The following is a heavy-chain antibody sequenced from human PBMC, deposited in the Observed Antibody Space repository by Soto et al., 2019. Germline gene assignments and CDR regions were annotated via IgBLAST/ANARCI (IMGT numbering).Heavy chain of an antibody. Sequence: HPGGSLRLSCAASGFPFSSYVMSWVRQAPGKGLEWVSGISGGGSNTFYADYVKGRFTISRDNSKNTLLLQMSSLGAEDTAVYYCAKDSNKYSSSLRGRYFDYWGQGIGVTVSS. CDR2: ISGGGSNT. V-gene: IGHV3-23*01. J-gene: IGHJ4*02. CDR3: AKDSNKYSSSLRGRYFDY. CDR1: GFPFSSYV. D-gene: IGHD4-4*01.